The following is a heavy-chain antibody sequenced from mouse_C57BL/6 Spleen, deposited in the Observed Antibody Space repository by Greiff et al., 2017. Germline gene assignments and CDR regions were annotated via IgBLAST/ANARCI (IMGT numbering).Heavy chain of an antibody. CDR3: ARHGDGNYVGVYAMDY. J-gene: IGHJ4*01. D-gene: IGHD2-1*01. CDR2: ISNLAYSI. V-gene: IGHV5-15*04. CDR1: GFTFSDYG. Sequence: EVKLVESGGGLVQPGGSLKLSCAASGFTFSDYGMAWVRQAPRKGPEWVAFISNLAYSIYYADTVTGRFTISRENAKNTLYLEMSSLRSEDTAMYYCARHGDGNYVGVYAMDYWGQGTSVTVSS.